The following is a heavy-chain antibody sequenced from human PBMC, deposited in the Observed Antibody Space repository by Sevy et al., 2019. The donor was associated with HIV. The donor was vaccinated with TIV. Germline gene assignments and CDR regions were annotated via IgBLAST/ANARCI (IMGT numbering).Heavy chain of an antibody. D-gene: IGHD3-16*01. CDR2: ISGISNYI. J-gene: IGHJ6*02. CDR1: GFTFSSYY. CDR3: AERLESWDGMDV. Sequence: GGSLRLSCAASGFTFSSYYMNWVRQAPGKGLEWVSSISGISNYIYYADSVKGRFTISRDNAKNSLYLQMHSLRAEDTAVYYCAERLESWDGMDVWGQGTTVTVSS. V-gene: IGHV3-21*01.